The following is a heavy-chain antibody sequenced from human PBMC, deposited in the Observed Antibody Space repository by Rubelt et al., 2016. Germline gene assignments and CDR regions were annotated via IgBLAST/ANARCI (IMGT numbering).Heavy chain of an antibody. Sequence: QVQLQQWGAGLLKPSETLSLTCAVYGGSFSGYYWNWIRQPPGKGLEWIGEINHSGSTNYNPSLKSRVTISVDTSKNQFSLKLSAVTAADTAVYYCARGRLGYGMDVWGQGTTVTVSS. CDR2: INHSGST. CDR3: ARGRLGYGMDV. CDR1: GGSFSGYY. V-gene: IGHV4-34*01. J-gene: IGHJ6*02. D-gene: IGHD3-16*01.